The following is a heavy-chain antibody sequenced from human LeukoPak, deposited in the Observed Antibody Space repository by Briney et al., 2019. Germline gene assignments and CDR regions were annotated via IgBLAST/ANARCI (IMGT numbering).Heavy chain of an antibody. CDR1: GFTFSTSA. D-gene: IGHD3-10*01. CDR2: INQGATHI. J-gene: IGHJ4*02. V-gene: IGHV3-21*01. Sequence: GGSLRLSCAASGFTFSTSAMNWVRQAPGKGLEWVSSINQGATHIYYADSVRGRFTISRDNAKNSPYLQMSSLRAEDTAVYYCARSGSTMVRGVPYYFDYWGQGTLVTVSS. CDR3: ARSGSTMVRGVPYYFDY.